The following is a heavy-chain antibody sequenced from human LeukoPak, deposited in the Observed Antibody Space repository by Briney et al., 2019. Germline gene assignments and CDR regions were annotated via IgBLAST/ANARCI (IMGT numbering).Heavy chain of an antibody. V-gene: IGHV3-74*01. CDR1: GFTFSSFW. CDR3: ARSGAPTLDY. J-gene: IGHJ4*02. CDR2: IDSDGSST. Sequence: GGSLRLSCAASGFTFSSFWMHWVRQAPGKGLVWVSRIDSDGSSTIYADSAKGRFTISRDNAKNTLYLQMNSLRAEDTAVYYCARSGAPTLDYWGQGTLVIVSS. D-gene: IGHD2-15*01.